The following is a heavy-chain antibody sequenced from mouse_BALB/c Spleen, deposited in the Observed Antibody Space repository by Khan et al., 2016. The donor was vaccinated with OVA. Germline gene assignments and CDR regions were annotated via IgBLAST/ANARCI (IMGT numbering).Heavy chain of an antibody. CDR3: VRVGGYGDSDYYAMDY. CDR1: GFTFTNFA. D-gene: IGHD2-2*01. Sequence: EVELVESGGGLVKPAGSLKLSCAASGFTFTNFAMSWVRQSPEKRLEWVAEISSGGSYTFYPDTVTGRFTISRNTAKNTLYLEMTSMKCEDTAVYYWVRVGGYGDSDYYAMDYWGQGISVTVSA. CDR2: ISSGGSYT. J-gene: IGHJ4*01. V-gene: IGHV5-9-4*01.